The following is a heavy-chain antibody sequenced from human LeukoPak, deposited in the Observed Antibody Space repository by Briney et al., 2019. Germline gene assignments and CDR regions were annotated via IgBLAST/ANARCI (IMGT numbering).Heavy chain of an antibody. V-gene: IGHV1-8*01. CDR3: ARGQSLEAGDNWLEL. CDR2: MNRNSGNR. CDR1: RYTFIGYD. Sequence: ASLKVSCKASRYTFIGYDIEWVCPATEQRLECMGWMNRNSGNRGYAQKFQGRVTMTRNTSISTAYMELSSLRSEDTAVYDCARGQSLEAGDNWLELWGQGTLLGV. J-gene: IGHJ5*02. D-gene: IGHD6-13*01.